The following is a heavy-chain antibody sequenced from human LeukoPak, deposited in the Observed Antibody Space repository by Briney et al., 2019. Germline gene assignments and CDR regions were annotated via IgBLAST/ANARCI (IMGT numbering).Heavy chain of an antibody. D-gene: IGHD7-27*01. CDR1: GFIFSSYS. Sequence: PGGSLRLSCAGSGFIFSSYSMNWVRQAPGKGLEWVSYITDRGGTIYYADSVKSRFTISRDNAKNSLYLQINSLRVEDTAVYYCARERAGEDAFDIWGQGTLVTVSS. CDR2: ITDRGGTI. V-gene: IGHV3-48*04. CDR3: ARERAGEDAFDI. J-gene: IGHJ3*02.